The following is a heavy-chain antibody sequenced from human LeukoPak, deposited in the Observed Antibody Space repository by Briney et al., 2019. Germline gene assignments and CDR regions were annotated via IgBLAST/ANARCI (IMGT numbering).Heavy chain of an antibody. Sequence: PGGSLRLSCAASGFTFSSYAMHWVRQAPGKGLEWGAVISYDGSNKYYADSVKGRFTISRDNSKNTLYLQMNSLRAEDTAVYYCARDPYSYGYVNYWGQGTLVTVSS. V-gene: IGHV3-30*01. CDR3: ARDPYSYGYVNY. CDR1: GFTFSSYA. D-gene: IGHD5-18*01. J-gene: IGHJ4*02. CDR2: ISYDGSNK.